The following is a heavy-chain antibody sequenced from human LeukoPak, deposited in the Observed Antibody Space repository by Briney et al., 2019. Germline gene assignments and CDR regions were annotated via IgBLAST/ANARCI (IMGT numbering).Heavy chain of an antibody. CDR1: GGSISSSSYY. J-gene: IGHJ5*02. Sequence: SETLSLTCTVSGGSISSSSYYWGWIRQPPGKGLEWNGCIYYSGSSYYNTSLRSRVTISVDTSKSQFTLKLSSVTAADPAVYYCATSSPPLLWFGELQGFDPWGQGTLVTVSS. CDR3: ATSSPPLLWFGELQGFDP. CDR2: IYYSGSS. V-gene: IGHV4-39*06. D-gene: IGHD3-10*01.